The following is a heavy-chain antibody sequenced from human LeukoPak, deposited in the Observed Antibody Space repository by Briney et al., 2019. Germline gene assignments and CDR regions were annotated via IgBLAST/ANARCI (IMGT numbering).Heavy chain of an antibody. CDR3: ARDLVTVTKGFDI. CDR2: ISYIGST. V-gene: IGHV4-59*11. CDR1: DDSFSSHY. Sequence: SETLSLTCAVSDDSFSSHYWTWIRQPPGKGPEWIGYISYIGSTNYNPSLKSRVTISIDTSKNQFSLKLTSVTAADTAVYYCARDLVTVTKGFDIWGQGTMVSVSS. J-gene: IGHJ3*02. D-gene: IGHD4-17*01.